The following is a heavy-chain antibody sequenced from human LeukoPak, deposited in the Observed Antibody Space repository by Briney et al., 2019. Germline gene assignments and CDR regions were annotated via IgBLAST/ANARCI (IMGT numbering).Heavy chain of an antibody. V-gene: IGHV3-11*03. CDR2: ISSGSGYT. Sequence: PGGSLRLSCAASGFTFSDYYMSWIRQAPGKGLEWISYISSGSGYTNYADSVKGRYTISRDNAKNSLYLQMSSLRAEGTAVYYCARRRDGYVDYWGQGTLVTVSS. CDR3: ARRRDGYVDY. D-gene: IGHD5-24*01. J-gene: IGHJ4*02. CDR1: GFTFSDYY.